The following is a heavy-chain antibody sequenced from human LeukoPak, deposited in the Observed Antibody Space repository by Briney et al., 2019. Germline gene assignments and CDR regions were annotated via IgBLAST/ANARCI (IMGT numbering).Heavy chain of an antibody. J-gene: IGHJ5*02. Sequence: GGSLRLSCAASGFTFSDYYMSWIRQAPGKGLEWVSYISSSGSTKYYADSVKGRFTVSRDNAKNSLDLQMNSLRADDTAVYYCAEDSTSVGAFDPWGQGALVTVSS. V-gene: IGHV3-11*01. CDR2: ISSSGSTK. CDR3: AEDSTSVGAFDP. CDR1: GFTFSDYY.